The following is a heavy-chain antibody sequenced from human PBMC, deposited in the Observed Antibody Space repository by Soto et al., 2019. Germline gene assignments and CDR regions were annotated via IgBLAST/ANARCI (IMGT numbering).Heavy chain of an antibody. J-gene: IGHJ5*02. V-gene: IGHV1-8*01. Sequence: QVQLVQSGAEVKKPGASVKVSCKASGYTFTSYDINWVRQATGQGLEWMGWMNPDSGNTGYAQKFQGRVPMTRNTSISTAYMELSSLRSEATAVYYCARGRPMVRGVTPRNWFDPWGQGTLVTVSS. CDR1: GYTFTSYD. CDR3: ARGRPMVRGVTPRNWFDP. D-gene: IGHD3-10*01. CDR2: MNPDSGNT.